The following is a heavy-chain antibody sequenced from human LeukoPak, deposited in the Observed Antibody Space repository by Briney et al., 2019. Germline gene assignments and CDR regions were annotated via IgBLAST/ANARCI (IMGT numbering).Heavy chain of an antibody. CDR1: GGSISSGGYY. D-gene: IGHD6-13*01. J-gene: IGHJ4*02. V-gene: IGHV4-31*03. CDR3: ARVYSSSWFYFDY. CDR2: IYHSGST. Sequence: PSETLSLTCTVSGGSISSGGYYWSWIRQHPGKGLEWIGYIYHSGSTYYNPSLKSRVTISVDTSKNQFSLKLSSVTAADTAVYYCARVYSSSWFYFDYWGQGTLVTVSS.